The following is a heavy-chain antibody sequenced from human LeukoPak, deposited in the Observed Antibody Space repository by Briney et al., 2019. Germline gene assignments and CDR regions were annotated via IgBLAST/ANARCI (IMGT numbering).Heavy chain of an antibody. V-gene: IGHV3-33*01. J-gene: IGHJ4*02. Sequence: GGSLRLSCAASGVTFSSYAMHGAREAPGKGVEWVAHIWYDGSKIYYVDSVKGRFTIYRDNSKNMLFLEMNSLRVQDTAVYWCARDGQSRLLETSRPFDYVDFWGQGALVTVSS. D-gene: IGHD3-3*01. CDR1: GVTFSSYA. CDR2: IWYDGSKI. CDR3: ARDGQSRLLETSRPFDYVDF.